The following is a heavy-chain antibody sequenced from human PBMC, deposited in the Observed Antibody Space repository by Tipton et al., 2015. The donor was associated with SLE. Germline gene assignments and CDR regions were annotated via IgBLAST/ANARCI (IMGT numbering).Heavy chain of an antibody. Sequence: TLSLTCFVSGDYITSDIYYWGWIRQPPGRGLEWIGSVYDSGTTYYNPSLKSRVTMSVDTSKTQFSLNLSSLTAADTAIYHCARVVTVGATHYYDVDVWGKGTTVTVSS. D-gene: IGHD2-15*01. J-gene: IGHJ6*03. CDR1: GDYITSDIYY. V-gene: IGHV4-39*07. CDR2: VYDSGTT. CDR3: ARVVTVGATHYYDVDV.